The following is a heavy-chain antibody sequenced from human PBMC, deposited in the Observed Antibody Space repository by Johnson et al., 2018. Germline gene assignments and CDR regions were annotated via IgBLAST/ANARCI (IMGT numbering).Heavy chain of an antibody. CDR2: ISSSSSYI. CDR3: ARVSGGGDV. Sequence: VQLVQSGGGVVQPGRSXRLSCAASGFTFSSYSMNWVRQAPGKGLEWVSSISSSSSYIYYADSVKGRFTISRDNAKNSLYLQMNSLRAEDTAVYFCARVSGGGDVWGQGTTVTVSS. D-gene: IGHD5/OR15-5a*01. J-gene: IGHJ6*02. V-gene: IGHV3-21*04. CDR1: GFTFSSYS.